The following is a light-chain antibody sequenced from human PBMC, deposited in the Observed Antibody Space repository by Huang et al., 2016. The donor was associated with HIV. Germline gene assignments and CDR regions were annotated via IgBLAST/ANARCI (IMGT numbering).Light chain of an antibody. V-gene: IGKV3-15*01. Sequence: EIVMTQSPATLSVSPGEGATLSCRASQRVSSNLAWYQQRPGQPPRLLIHSAATMATCISARFSGSGSGTEFTLTSSRLQSEDFAVYYCQQYKDWPPLTFGGGTKVEI. CDR3: QQYKDWPPLT. CDR1: QRVSSN. J-gene: IGKJ4*01. CDR2: SAA.